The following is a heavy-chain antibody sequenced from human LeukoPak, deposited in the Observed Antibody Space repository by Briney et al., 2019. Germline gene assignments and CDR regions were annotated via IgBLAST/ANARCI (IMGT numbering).Heavy chain of an antibody. V-gene: IGHV4-31*03. J-gene: IGHJ5*02. Sequence: SETLSLTCTVSGGSISSGGYYWSWIRQHPGKGLEWIGYIYYSGSTYYNPSLKSRVTISVDTSKNQFSLKLSSVTAADTAVYYCARDYSSFNWFDPWGQGTLVTVSS. CDR3: ARDYSSFNWFDP. CDR2: IYYSGST. CDR1: GGSISSGGYY. D-gene: IGHD4-11*01.